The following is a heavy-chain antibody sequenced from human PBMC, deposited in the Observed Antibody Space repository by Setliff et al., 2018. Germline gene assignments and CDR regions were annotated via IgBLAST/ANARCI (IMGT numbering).Heavy chain of an antibody. Sequence: LSLTCTVSGASISDFYWTWIRQPAGKELEWIGRVSASGSTTYNPSLKSRVTMSIDTSTNQISLNLTSVTAADTAMYYCARERTIFGILVISGWFDPWGQGTVVTVSS. D-gene: IGHD3-3*01. V-gene: IGHV4-4*07. CDR1: GASISDFY. J-gene: IGHJ5*02. CDR2: VSASGST. CDR3: ARERTIFGILVISGWFDP.